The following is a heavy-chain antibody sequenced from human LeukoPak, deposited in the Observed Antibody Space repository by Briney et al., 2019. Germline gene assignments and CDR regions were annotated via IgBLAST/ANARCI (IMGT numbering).Heavy chain of an antibody. CDR1: GYTFTGQY. V-gene: IGHV1-2*02. J-gene: IGHJ6*02. CDR2: INPKTGDT. CDR3: ARGYYGMDV. Sequence: ASVKVSCKASGYTFTGQYLYWARQTPGQGLEWMGWINPKTGDTDSAQNFQGRVTLTRDTSITTVYMELSSLTSDDTAVYYCARGYYGMDVWGQGTTVTVSS.